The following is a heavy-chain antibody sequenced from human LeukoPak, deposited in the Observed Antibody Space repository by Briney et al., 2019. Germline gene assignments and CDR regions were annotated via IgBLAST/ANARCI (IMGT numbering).Heavy chain of an antibody. CDR2: IYSGGST. Sequence: GGSLRLSCAASGFSVTSNYMSWVRQAPGKGLEWVSVIYSGGSTYYADSVKGRFTISRHNSENSLYLQMNSLRAEDTAVYFCARGLASGGWGYFDYWGQGTLVTVSS. D-gene: IGHD2-15*01. J-gene: IGHJ4*02. CDR1: GFSVTSNY. CDR3: ARGLASGGWGYFDY. V-gene: IGHV3-53*04.